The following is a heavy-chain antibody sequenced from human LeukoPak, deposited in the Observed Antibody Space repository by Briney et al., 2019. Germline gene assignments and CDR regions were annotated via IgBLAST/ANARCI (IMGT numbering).Heavy chain of an antibody. D-gene: IGHD5-24*01. CDR2: ISYDGSNK. CDR3: ARGAARMVEMGSMIYFEY. CDR1: GFTFSSYA. Sequence: GRSLRLSCAASGFTFSSYAMHWVRQAPGKGLEWVAVISYDGSNKKYADSVKGRFTISRVNSQKTLYLQMNSLRAEDAAVYYCARGAARMVEMGSMIYFEYWGQGTLVTVSS. V-gene: IGHV3-30*04. J-gene: IGHJ4*02.